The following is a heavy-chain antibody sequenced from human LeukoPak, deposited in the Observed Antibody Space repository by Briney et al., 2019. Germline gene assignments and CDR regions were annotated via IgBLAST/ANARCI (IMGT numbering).Heavy chain of an antibody. CDR2: IYYSGST. J-gene: IGHJ4*02. V-gene: IGHV4-59*01. CDR1: GGSISSYY. CDR3: ARDSSGYSYFDY. D-gene: IGHD3-22*01. Sequence: SETLSLTCTVSGGSISSYYWSWIRQPPGKGLEWIGYIYYSGSTNYNPSLKSRVTISVDTSKNQFSLKLSSVTAADTAGYYCARDSSGYSYFDYWGQGTLVTVSS.